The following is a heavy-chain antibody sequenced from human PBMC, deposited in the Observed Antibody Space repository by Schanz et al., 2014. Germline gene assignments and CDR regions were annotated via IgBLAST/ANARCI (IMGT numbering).Heavy chain of an antibody. Sequence: QVQLVESGGAVAQPGRPLSLSCAASGITFSAYGLHWARQAPGKGLEWVGFISFDGRNTGYAHSVKGRFTISRDNSKNTLDLQMNSLRAEDTAIYYCAKDLAAVGVFDYWGQGSLVTVSS. J-gene: IGHJ4*02. CDR3: AKDLAAVGVFDY. D-gene: IGHD6-13*01. CDR1: GITFSAYG. V-gene: IGHV3-30*18. CDR2: ISFDGRNT.